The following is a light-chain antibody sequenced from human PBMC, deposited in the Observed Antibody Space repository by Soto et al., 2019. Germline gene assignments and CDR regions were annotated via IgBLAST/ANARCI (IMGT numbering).Light chain of an antibody. Sequence: EIVLTQFPGTLSLSPGERATLSCRASQSVSSSFLAWYQQKPGQAPRLLIYGASIRATGIPDRFSGSGSGTDFTLTISRVEPEDFAVYYCQQYGSSPWTFGQGTKVEIK. J-gene: IGKJ1*01. CDR1: QSVSSSF. CDR3: QQYGSSPWT. V-gene: IGKV3-20*01. CDR2: GAS.